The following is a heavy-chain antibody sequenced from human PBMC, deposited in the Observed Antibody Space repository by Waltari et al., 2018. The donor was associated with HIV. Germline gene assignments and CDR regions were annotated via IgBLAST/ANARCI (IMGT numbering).Heavy chain of an antibody. CDR2: IVVGSGNT. Sequence: QMQLVQSGPEVKKPGTSVKVSCKASGFTFTSSAVQWVRQARGQRLEWIGWIVVGSGNTNYAQKFQERVTITRDMSTSTAYMELSSLRSEDTAVYYCAADNSSGWYSGVLDYWGQGTLVTVSS. CDR1: GFTFTSSA. J-gene: IGHJ4*02. V-gene: IGHV1-58*01. CDR3: AADNSSGWYSGVLDY. D-gene: IGHD6-19*01.